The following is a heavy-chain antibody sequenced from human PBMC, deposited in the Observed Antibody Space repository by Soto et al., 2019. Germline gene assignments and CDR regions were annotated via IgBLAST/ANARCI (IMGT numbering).Heavy chain of an antibody. D-gene: IGHD3-10*01. Sequence: ASVKVSCKASGGTFSSYTISWVRQATGQGLEWMGWMNPNSGNTGYAQKFQGRVTMTRNTSISTAYMELSSLRSEDTAVYYCARGGVFFFAAPTNPFDYWGQGTLVTVSS. CDR1: GGTFSSYT. CDR2: MNPNSGNT. J-gene: IGHJ4*02. CDR3: ARGGVFFFAAPTNPFDY. V-gene: IGHV1-8*02.